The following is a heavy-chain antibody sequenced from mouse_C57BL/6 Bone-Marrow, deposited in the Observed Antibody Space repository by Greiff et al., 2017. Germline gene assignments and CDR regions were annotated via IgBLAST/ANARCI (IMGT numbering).Heavy chain of an antibody. CDR2: IYPGSGST. J-gene: IGHJ3*01. CDR3: ARESIYYSNYVGFAY. V-gene: IGHV1-55*01. D-gene: IGHD2-5*01. Sequence: QVQLQQPGAELVQPGASVKMSCKASGYTFTSYWITWVKQRPGQGLEWIGDIYPGSGSTKYNEKFTSKATLTVDTSSSTAYMQLSSLTSEDSAVYYCARESIYYSNYVGFAYWGQGTLVTVSA. CDR1: GYTFTSYW.